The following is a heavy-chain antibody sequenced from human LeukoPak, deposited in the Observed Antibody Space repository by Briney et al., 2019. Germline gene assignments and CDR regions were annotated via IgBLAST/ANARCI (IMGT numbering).Heavy chain of an antibody. Sequence: SGPTLVKPTQTLTLTCTFSGFSLSTSGVGVGWIRQPPGKALEWLALIYWDDDKRYSPSLKSRLTITKDTSKNQVVLTMTNMDPVDTATYYCAHAYRQAFGGINFLDYWGQGTLVTVSS. V-gene: IGHV2-5*02. J-gene: IGHJ4*02. D-gene: IGHD3-16*01. CDR2: IYWDDDK. CDR3: AHAYRQAFGGINFLDY. CDR1: GFSLSTSGVG.